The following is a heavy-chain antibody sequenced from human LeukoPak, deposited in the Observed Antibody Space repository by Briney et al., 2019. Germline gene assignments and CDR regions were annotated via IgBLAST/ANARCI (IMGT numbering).Heavy chain of an antibody. CDR1: GYTFTSYG. D-gene: IGHD4-17*01. CDR3: ARLGGWAYRDYLQEAFDY. V-gene: IGHV1-18*04. CDR2: ISAYNGNT. J-gene: IGHJ4*02. Sequence: ASVKVSCKASGYTFTSYGISWVRQAPGQGLEWMGWISAYNGNTNYAQKLQGRVTMTTDTSMSTAYMELRSLRSDDTAVYYCARLGGWAYRDYLQEAFDYWGQGTLVTVSS.